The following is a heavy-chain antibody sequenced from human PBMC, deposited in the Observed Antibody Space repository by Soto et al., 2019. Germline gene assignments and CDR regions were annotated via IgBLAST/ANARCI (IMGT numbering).Heavy chain of an antibody. D-gene: IGHD4-17*01. J-gene: IGHJ4*02. CDR2: IYYSGST. CDR1: GGSISRYY. CDR3: ARAYGDYVFDY. V-gene: IGHV4-59*01. Sequence: SETLSLTCTVSGGSISRYYCSWIRQPPGKGLEWIGYIYYSGSTNYNPSLKSRVTISVDTSKNQFSLKLSSVTAADTAVYYCARAYGDYVFDYWGQGTLVTVSS.